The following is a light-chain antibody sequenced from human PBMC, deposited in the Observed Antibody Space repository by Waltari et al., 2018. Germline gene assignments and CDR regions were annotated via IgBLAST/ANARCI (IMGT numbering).Light chain of an antibody. CDR1: QGVNRF. V-gene: IGKV1-8*01. CDR3: QQYYSYPPMYT. Sequence: AIRITQSPSSVSASTGDRVTIPCRASQGVNRFLAWYQQKPGKAPKLLIYAASTLQSGVPSRFSGSGSGTDFTLTISCLQSEDFATYYCQQYYSYPPMYTFGQGTKLEIK. J-gene: IGKJ2*01. CDR2: AAS.